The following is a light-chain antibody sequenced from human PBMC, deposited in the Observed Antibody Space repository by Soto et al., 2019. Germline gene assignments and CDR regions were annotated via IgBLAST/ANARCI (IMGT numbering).Light chain of an antibody. Sequence: VRMQSPATLSLSKGERATLSCRASQSVSSYLAWYQQKPGQAPRLLIYDASNRATGIPARFSGSGSGTDFTLTISSLEPEDFAVYYCQQRNNWPPVTFGGGTKVAIK. CDR2: DAS. CDR3: QQRNNWPPVT. J-gene: IGKJ4*01. CDR1: QSVSSY. V-gene: IGKV3-11*01.